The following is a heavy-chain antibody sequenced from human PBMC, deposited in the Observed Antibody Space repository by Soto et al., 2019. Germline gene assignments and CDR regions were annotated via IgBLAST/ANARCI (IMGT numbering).Heavy chain of an antibody. CDR1: GDSISSVDYF. V-gene: IGHV4-30-4*01. Sequence: SETLSLTCSVSGDSISSVDYFWAWIRQPPGQALEYIGYIYKSATTYYNPSFESRVAISLDTSKSQFSLNVTSVTAADTAVYFCARGRYRLPGRCFPNWFDSWGQVTLVTVSS. J-gene: IGHJ5*01. D-gene: IGHD3-16*01. CDR2: IYKSATT. CDR3: ARGRYRLPGRCFPNWFDS.